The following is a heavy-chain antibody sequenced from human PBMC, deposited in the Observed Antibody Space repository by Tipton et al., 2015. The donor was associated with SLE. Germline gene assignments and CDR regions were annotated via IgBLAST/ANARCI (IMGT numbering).Heavy chain of an antibody. CDR2: TYYRSKWYN. CDR1: GDSVSSNSAA. CDR3: ARVRYYYDSSGSHWYFDL. Sequence: LRLSCAISGDSVSSNSAAWNWIRQSPSRGLEWLGRTYYRSKWYNDYAVSVKSRITINPDTSKNQFSLQLNSVTPEDTAVYYCARVRYYYDSSGSHWYFDLWGRGTLVTVSS. J-gene: IGHJ2*01. D-gene: IGHD3-22*01. V-gene: IGHV6-1*01.